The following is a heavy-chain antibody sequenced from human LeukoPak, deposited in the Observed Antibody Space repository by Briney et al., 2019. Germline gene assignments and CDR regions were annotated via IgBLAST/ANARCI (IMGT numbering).Heavy chain of an antibody. D-gene: IGHD1-26*01. J-gene: IGHJ4*02. Sequence: ASVKVSFKASGYTFSNYGISWMRQAPGQGLEWMGWITTYNGYTNYAQKFQGRVTMTTDTSTSTAYMELRSLRSDDAAVYYCARLSGSYYRFDYWGQGTLVTVSS. CDR3: ARLSGSYYRFDY. CDR2: ITTYNGYT. V-gene: IGHV1-18*01. CDR1: GYTFSNYG.